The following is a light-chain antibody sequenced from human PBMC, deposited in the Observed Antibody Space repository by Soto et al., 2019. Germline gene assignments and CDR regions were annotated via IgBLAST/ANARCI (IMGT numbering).Light chain of an antibody. CDR2: AAS. CDR1: QSVNNNY. Sequence: EIVLTQSPGTLSLSPGEKATLSCRASQSVNNNYLAWYQQRPGQAPRLLIYAASSRATGSPDRFSGSGSGTDFALTIGRLEPEDFAVYYCQQYGSSYRTFGQGTKV. J-gene: IGKJ1*01. V-gene: IGKV3-20*01. CDR3: QQYGSSYRT.